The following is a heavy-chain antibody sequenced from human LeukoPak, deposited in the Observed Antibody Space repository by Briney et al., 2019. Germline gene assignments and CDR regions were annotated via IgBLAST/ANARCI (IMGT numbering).Heavy chain of an antibody. CDR1: GYTFTSYY. J-gene: IGHJ4*02. D-gene: IGHD6-19*01. CDR3: ARDPYSSGWLLEISFDY. CDR2: INPSGGST. Sequence: ASVKVSCKASGYTFTSYYVHWVRQAPGQGLEWMGIINPSGGSTSYAQKFQGRVTMTRDTSTSTVYMELSSLRSEDTAVYYCARDPYSSGWLLEISFDYWGQGTLVTVSS. V-gene: IGHV1-46*01.